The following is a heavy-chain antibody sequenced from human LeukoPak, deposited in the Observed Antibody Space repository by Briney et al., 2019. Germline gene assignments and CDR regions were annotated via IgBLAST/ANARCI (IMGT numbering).Heavy chain of an antibody. V-gene: IGHV4-59*08. J-gene: IGHJ6*03. CDR3: ARRYCSGGNCYADV. CDR2: IYFSGNT. D-gene: IGHD2-15*01. Sequence: PSETLSLTCTVSGGSISSYSWSWVRQPPGKGLEWIGYIYFSGNTNYNPSLKSRVTISVDTSKNQFSLKLSSVTAADTAVYYCARRYCSGGNCYADVWGKGITVTVSS. CDR1: GGSISSYS.